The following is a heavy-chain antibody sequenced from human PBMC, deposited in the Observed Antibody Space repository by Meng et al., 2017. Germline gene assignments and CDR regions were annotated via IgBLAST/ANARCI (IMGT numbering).Heavy chain of an antibody. CDR1: CGSFSGYY. CDR2: INHSGST. J-gene: IGHJ4*02. CDR3: ARASPYDRGGYFDY. Sequence: QVQLPQWGAELLKPSETLSLTCAVYCGSFSGYYWSWIRQPPGKGLEWIGEINHSGSTNYNQSLKSRVTISVDTSKNQFSLKLSSVTAADTAVYYCARASPYDRGGYFDYWGQGTLVTASS. V-gene: IGHV4-34*01. D-gene: IGHD3-22*01.